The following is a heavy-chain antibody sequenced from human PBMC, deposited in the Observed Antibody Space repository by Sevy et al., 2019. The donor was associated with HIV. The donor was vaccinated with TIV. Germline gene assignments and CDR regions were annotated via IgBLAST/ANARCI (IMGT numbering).Heavy chain of an antibody. J-gene: IGHJ2*01. Sequence: GGSLRLSCAASGFTFSSYSMNWVRQAPGKGLEWVSYISSSSSTIYYADSVKGRFTISRDNAKNSLYLQMNSLRDEDTAVYYCARGYCSGGSCYSGFDLWGRDTLVTVSS. D-gene: IGHD2-15*01. V-gene: IGHV3-48*02. CDR2: ISSSSSTI. CDR1: GFTFSSYS. CDR3: ARGYCSGGSCYSGFDL.